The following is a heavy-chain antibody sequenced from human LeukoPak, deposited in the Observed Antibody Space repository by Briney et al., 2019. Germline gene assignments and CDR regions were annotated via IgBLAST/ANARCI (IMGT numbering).Heavy chain of an antibody. D-gene: IGHD3-10*02. CDR3: ARGALHVFDY. Sequence: GGSLRLSCAASGFTFSDYEINWVRQAPGKGLEWVSCISTSGGTTYYADSVKGRFTISRDNAKNSLFLQMNTLTAEDTAVYYCARGALHVFDYWGQGTPVTVSS. V-gene: IGHV3-48*03. J-gene: IGHJ4*02. CDR1: GFTFSDYE. CDR2: ISTSGGTT.